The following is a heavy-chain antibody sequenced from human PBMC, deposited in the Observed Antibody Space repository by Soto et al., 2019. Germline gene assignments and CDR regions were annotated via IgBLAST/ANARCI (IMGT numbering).Heavy chain of an antibody. J-gene: IGHJ5*02. CDR2: IYYSGST. Sequence: SETLSLTCTVSGGSISSGGYYWSWIRQHPGKGLEWIGYIYYSGSTYYNPSLKSRVTISEDTSKNQFSLKLSSVTAADTAVYYCARDMGPADCSSTSCYVPWFDPWGQGTLVTVSS. CDR1: GGSISSGGYY. D-gene: IGHD2-2*01. V-gene: IGHV4-31*03. CDR3: ARDMGPADCSSTSCYVPWFDP.